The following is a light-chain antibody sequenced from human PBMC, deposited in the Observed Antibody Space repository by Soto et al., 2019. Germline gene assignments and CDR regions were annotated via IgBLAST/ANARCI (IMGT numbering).Light chain of an antibody. V-gene: IGLV7-43*01. CDR3: LLYYGGALGV. CDR1: TGAVTSGHY. J-gene: IGLJ2*01. CDR2: STS. Sequence: QTVVPQEPSLTVSPGATGTLTCASSTGAVTSGHYPNWVQQKPGQVPKSLIYSTSDKHSWNPARFSGSLLGGKAALTLSSVQPEDEAEYYCLLYYGGALGVFGGGTKVTVL.